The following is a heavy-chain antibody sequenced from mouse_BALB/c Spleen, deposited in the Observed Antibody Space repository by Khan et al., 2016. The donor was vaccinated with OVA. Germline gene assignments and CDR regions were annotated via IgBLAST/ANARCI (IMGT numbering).Heavy chain of an antibody. CDR2: ISYSGST. CDR3: ARTARIKY. Sequence: VQLKHSGPGLVKPSQSLSLTCTVTGYSITSGYGWNWIRQFPGNKLEWMGYISYSGSTNYNPSLKSRISITRDTSKNQFFLQLNSVTTEDTATYYWARTARIKYWGQGTTLTVSS. V-gene: IGHV3-2*02. J-gene: IGHJ2*01. CDR1: GYSITSGYG. D-gene: IGHD1-2*01.